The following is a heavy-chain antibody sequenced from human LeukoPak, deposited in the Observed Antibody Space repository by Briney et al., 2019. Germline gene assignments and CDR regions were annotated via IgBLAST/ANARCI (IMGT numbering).Heavy chain of an antibody. CDR1: GFTFSTYA. CDR2: ISGSGDST. J-gene: IGHJ4*02. CDR3: ARDTIYLYYYDSSGYSDY. Sequence: GGSLRLSCAASGFTFSTYAVNWVRQAPGKGLEWVSTISGSGDSTYYADSVKGRFTISRDNSKDTLYLQMNSLRAEDTAVYYCARDTIYLYYYDSSGYSDYWGQGTLVTVSS. D-gene: IGHD3-22*01. V-gene: IGHV3-23*01.